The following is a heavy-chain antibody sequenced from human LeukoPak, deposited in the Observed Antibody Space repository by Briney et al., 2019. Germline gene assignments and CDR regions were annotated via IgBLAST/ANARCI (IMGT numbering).Heavy chain of an antibody. CDR1: GFTFTDYY. CDR2: ITSSSAYT. CDR3: ARAQYYFDS. Sequence: GGSLRLSCAASGFTFTDYYMSWIRQAPGKGLEWLSYITSSSAYTNYADSVKGRFTISRDNAKNSLYLHMNSLRAEDTAVYYCARAQYYFDSWGQGALVTVSS. J-gene: IGHJ4*02. V-gene: IGHV3-11*06.